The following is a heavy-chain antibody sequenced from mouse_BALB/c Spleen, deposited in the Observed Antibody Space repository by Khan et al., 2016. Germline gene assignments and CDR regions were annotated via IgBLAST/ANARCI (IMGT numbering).Heavy chain of an antibody. CDR2: INPSSDYT. CDR3: ASSTVFGIYG. Sequence: QVQLQQSGAVLVRPGVSVKMSCKASGYTFITYMMYWVKQRPGQGLEWLGYINPSSDYTNYNQKFMDKATLTADNSSSTAYMRLSSLTSGVTAVFYCASSTVFGIYGWGQTTLVTVSA. CDR1: GYTFITYM. J-gene: IGHJ3*01. D-gene: IGHD1-1*02. V-gene: IGHV1-4*01.